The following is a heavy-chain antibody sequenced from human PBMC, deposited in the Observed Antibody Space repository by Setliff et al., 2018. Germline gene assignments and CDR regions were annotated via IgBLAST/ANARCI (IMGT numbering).Heavy chain of an antibody. CDR3: ACPDILTGLSDY. Sequence: PSETLSLTCAVYGGSFSGYYWSWIRQPPGKGLEWIGEINHSGSTNYNPSLKSRVTISVDTSKNQFSLKLSSVTAADTAVYYCACPDILTGLSDYWGQGTLVTVSS. CDR2: INHSGST. J-gene: IGHJ4*02. D-gene: IGHD3-9*01. V-gene: IGHV4-34*01. CDR1: GGSFSGYY.